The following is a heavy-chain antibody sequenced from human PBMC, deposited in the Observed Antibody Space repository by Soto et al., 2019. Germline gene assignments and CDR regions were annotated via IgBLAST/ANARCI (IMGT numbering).Heavy chain of an antibody. Sequence: QVQLQESVPGLVKPSGTLSLTCAVSGGSISTSNWWSWVRQPPGKGLEGIGEVYHSGSTNYNPSFKSRVAMSVAKSLIQFSLKLSSVTAADTALYYCARTSTRGTRFDYWGQGSLVTVSS. CDR2: VYHSGST. CDR3: ARTSTRGTRFDY. CDR1: GGSISTSNW. J-gene: IGHJ4*02. V-gene: IGHV4-4*02. D-gene: IGHD1-1*01.